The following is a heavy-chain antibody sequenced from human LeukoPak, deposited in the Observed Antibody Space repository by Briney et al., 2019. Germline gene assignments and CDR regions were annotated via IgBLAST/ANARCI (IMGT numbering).Heavy chain of an antibody. CDR1: GFV. V-gene: IGHV3-33*01. CDR2: IWYDGSNK. Sequence: GGSLRLSCAASGFVMHWVRQAPGKGLEWVAIIWYDGSNKYYSDSVKGRFTISRDNSKNTLYLQMNSLRAEDTAVYYCARDLMGEDNYWGQGTLVTVSS. D-gene: IGHD1-26*01. J-gene: IGHJ4*02. CDR3: ARDLMGEDNY.